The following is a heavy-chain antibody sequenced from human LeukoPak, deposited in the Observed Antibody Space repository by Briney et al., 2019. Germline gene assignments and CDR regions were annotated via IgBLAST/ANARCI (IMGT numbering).Heavy chain of an antibody. J-gene: IGHJ4*02. Sequence: GGSLRLSCAASGFTFSSYGMGWVRQAPGKGLEWVSAIGGGGTLYYADSVKGRFSISRDISKNTLLLQMNSLRAEDTAVYYCARRRYDWGGDFANWGQGTLVTVSS. CDR1: GFTFSSYG. D-gene: IGHD3-16*01. CDR3: ARRRYDWGGDFAN. CDR2: IGGGGTL. V-gene: IGHV3-23*01.